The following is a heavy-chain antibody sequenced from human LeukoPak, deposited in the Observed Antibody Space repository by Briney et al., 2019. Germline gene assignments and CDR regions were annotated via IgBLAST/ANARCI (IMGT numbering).Heavy chain of an antibody. D-gene: IGHD6-19*01. V-gene: IGHV4-34*01. CDR1: GGSFSGYY. J-gene: IGHJ2*01. CDR3: ARDVIAVAGSYWYFDL. Sequence: SETLSLTCAVYGGSFSGYYWSWICQPPGKGLEWIGEINHSGSTNYNPSLKSRVTISVDTSKNQFSLKLSSVTAADTAVYYCARDVIAVAGSYWYFDLWGRGTLVTVSS. CDR2: INHSGST.